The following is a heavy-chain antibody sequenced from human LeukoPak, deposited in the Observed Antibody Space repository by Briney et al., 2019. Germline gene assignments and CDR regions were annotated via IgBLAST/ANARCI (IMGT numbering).Heavy chain of an antibody. J-gene: IGHJ5*02. CDR2: IYHSGST. Sequence: SETLSLTCTVSGYSISSGYYWGWIRQPPGKGLEWIGSIYHSGSTYYNPSLKSRVTISVDTSKNQFSLKLSSVTAADTAVYYCARDPIVLMRGSGFDPWGQGTLVTVSS. CDR1: GYSISSGYY. CDR3: ARDPIVLMRGSGFDP. V-gene: IGHV4-38-2*02. D-gene: IGHD2-8*01.